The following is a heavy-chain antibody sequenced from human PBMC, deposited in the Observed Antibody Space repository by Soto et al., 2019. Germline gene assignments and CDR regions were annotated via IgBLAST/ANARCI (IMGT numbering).Heavy chain of an antibody. CDR1: GYTFTSYD. Sequence: QVQLVQSGAEVKKPGASVKVSCKASGYTFTSYDINWVRQATGQGLEWMGWMNPNSGNTGYAQKFQGRVTMTRNTSISTAYMELSSLRSEDTAVYYCARGLSGYDRSPSNKYYYYYYMDVWGNGTTVTVSS. CDR2: MNPNSGNT. V-gene: IGHV1-8*01. J-gene: IGHJ6*03. CDR3: ARGLSGYDRSPSNKYYYYYYMDV. D-gene: IGHD5-12*01.